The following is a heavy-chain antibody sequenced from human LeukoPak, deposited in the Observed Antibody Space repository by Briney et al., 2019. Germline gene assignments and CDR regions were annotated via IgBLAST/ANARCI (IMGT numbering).Heavy chain of an antibody. J-gene: IGHJ6*02. CDR1: GGSISSGGYY. D-gene: IGHD6-13*01. Sequence: SETLSLTCTVSGGSISSGGYYWSWIRQHPGKGLEWIGYIYYSGRTYYNPSLKSRVTISVETSKNQFSLKLSSVTAADTAVYYCARGGIAAAGTRGYYYYGMDVWGQGTTVTVSS. CDR2: IYYSGRT. CDR3: ARGGIAAAGTRGYYYYGMDV. V-gene: IGHV4-31*03.